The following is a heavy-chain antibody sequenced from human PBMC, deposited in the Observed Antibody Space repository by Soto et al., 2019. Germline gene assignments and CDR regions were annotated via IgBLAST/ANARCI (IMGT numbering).Heavy chain of an antibody. V-gene: IGHV3-48*02. D-gene: IGHD4-17*01. CDR2: ISSSSSTI. CDR1: GFTFSNYT. J-gene: IGHJ4*02. CDR3: AREGGVYGGLFDY. Sequence: EVQLVESGGGLVQPGGSLRLSCAASGFTFSNYTMNWVRQAPGKGLEWVSYISSSSSTIYYADSVKGRFTISRDNAKNSLSLQMNSLRDEDTAVHYCAREGGVYGGLFDYWGQGTLVTVSS.